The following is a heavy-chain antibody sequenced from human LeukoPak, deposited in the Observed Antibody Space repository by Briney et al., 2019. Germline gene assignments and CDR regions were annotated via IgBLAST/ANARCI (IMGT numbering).Heavy chain of an antibody. Sequence: KPSETLSLTCAVYGGSFSGYYWSWIRQPPGKGLEWIGEINHSGSTNYNPSLKSRVTISVDTSKNQFSLKLSSVTAADTAVYYCARGITMVRGINWFDPWGQGTLVTVSS. CDR3: ARGITMVRGINWFDP. D-gene: IGHD3-10*01. V-gene: IGHV4-34*01. J-gene: IGHJ5*02. CDR2: INHSGST. CDR1: GGSFSGYY.